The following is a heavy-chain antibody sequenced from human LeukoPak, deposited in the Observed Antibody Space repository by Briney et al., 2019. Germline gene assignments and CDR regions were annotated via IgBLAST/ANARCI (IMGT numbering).Heavy chain of an antibody. CDR2: IRYDGYRR. Sequence: PGGSLRLSCAASGFPFSAFGMHWVRQAPGKGLEWLAYIRYDGYRRHYLPSVGDRITISRDNPQMTLFLEMKNLRGEDTALYFCAKEWEVGRYYFNHWGQGSLVIVSS. CDR1: GFPFSAFG. V-gene: IGHV3-30*02. J-gene: IGHJ4*02. D-gene: IGHD1-26*01. CDR3: AKEWEVGRYYFNH.